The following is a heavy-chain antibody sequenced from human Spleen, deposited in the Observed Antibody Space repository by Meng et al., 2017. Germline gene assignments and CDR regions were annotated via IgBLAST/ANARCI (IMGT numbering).Heavy chain of an antibody. CDR3: ARGGGGGYTYGLAY. CDR1: GASVSSGSNY. V-gene: IGHV4-61*01. Sequence: VTLQELGPGLVRPSETLSPPCSVSGASVSSGSNYWTWIRQPPGKGLEWIGYVYYNGHTSYKPSLKSRVTISMDTSKRQFSLKLTSVTAADAAVYYCARGGGGGYTYGLAYWGQGILVTVSS. J-gene: IGHJ4*02. D-gene: IGHD5-18*01. CDR2: VYYNGHT.